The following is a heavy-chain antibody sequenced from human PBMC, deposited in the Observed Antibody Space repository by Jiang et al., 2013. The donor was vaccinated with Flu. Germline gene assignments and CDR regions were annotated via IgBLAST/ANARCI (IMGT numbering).Heavy chain of an antibody. CDR3: ARDLADYSGRAYYFDY. CDR2: IHASGST. V-gene: IGHV4-61*02. CDR1: GGSINSGNYY. D-gene: IGHD4-11*01. Sequence: PSETLSLTCTVSGGSINSGNYYWSWIRQPAGKGLEWIGSIHASGSTMYNPSLTSRITMSVDTSKNQFSLKVRSVTAADTAVYYCARDLADYSGRAYYFDYWGQGTLVTVSS. J-gene: IGHJ4*02.